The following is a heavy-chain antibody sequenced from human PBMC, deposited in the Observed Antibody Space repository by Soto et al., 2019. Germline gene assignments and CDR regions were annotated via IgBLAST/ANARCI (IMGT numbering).Heavy chain of an antibody. CDR3: AHSRNLITEDAQVGDFDY. J-gene: IGHJ4*02. D-gene: IGHD3-10*01. V-gene: IGHV2-5*02. CDR2: IYWDDDE. Sequence: QITLKESGPTLVKPTQTLTLTCNFSGFSLTTDGVGVGWVRQPPGGALEWRSLIYWDDDERYSPSLKTRLTITKDPSKNQVDLIMTNMDPVDTATYYCAHSRNLITEDAQVGDFDYWGKGILVTVSS. CDR1: GFSLTTDGVG.